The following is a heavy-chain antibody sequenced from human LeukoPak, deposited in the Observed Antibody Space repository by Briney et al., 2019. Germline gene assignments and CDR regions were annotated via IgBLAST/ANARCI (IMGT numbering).Heavy chain of an antibody. D-gene: IGHD6-19*01. CDR2: IYPGDSDT. CDR3: ARRGSGWYVDY. CDR1: GYRFTSYW. V-gene: IGHV5-51*01. Sequence: GESLKIFWKGSGYRFTSYWIGWGRQMPGKGLEWMGIIYPGDSDTRYSPSFQGQVSISVDKSISTAYLQWSSLKASDSAMYYCARRGSGWYVDYWGQGTPVTVSS. J-gene: IGHJ4*02.